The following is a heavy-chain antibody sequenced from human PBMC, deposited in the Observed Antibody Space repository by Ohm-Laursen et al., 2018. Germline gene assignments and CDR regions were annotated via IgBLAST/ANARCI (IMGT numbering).Heavy chain of an antibody. CDR1: GFTFSSYA. Sequence: SLRLSCAASGFTFSSYAISWVRQAPGKGLEWVSAISGSGGSTYYADSVKGRFTISRDNSKNTLYLQMNSLRAEDTAVYYCATWSGYPYWYFDLWGRGTLVTVSS. CDR2: ISGSGGST. V-gene: IGHV3-23*01. CDR3: ATWSGYPYWYFDL. D-gene: IGHD3-3*01. J-gene: IGHJ2*01.